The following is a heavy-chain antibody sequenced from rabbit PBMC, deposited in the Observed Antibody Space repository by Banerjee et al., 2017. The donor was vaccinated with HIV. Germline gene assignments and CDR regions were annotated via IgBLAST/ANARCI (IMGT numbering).Heavy chain of an antibody. Sequence: QEQLEESGGGLVQPEGSLTLTCTASGFTISGSYWICWVRQAPGKGLEWIACIYAVDDSNTYYASWAKGRFTISKTSATTVTLQMTSLTAADTATYFCARDLAGVIGWNFNLWGQGTLVTVS. V-gene: IGHV1S45*01. CDR2: IYAVDDSNT. CDR3: ARDLAGVIGWNFNL. D-gene: IGHD4-1*01. CDR1: GFTISGSYW. J-gene: IGHJ4*01.